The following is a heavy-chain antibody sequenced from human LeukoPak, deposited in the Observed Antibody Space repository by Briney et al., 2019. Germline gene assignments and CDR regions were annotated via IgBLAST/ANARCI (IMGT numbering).Heavy chain of an antibody. CDR3: ARYVSSGLDY. D-gene: IGHD3-22*01. CDR1: GGSISGYY. Sequence: PSETLSLTCTVPGGSISGYYWSWMRQPPGRGLEWIGYFYYSGSTNYNPSLKGRVIISVDTSKNQFSLKLSSVTAADTAVYYCARYVSSGLDYWGQGSLVTASS. J-gene: IGHJ4*02. V-gene: IGHV4-59*01. CDR2: FYYSGST.